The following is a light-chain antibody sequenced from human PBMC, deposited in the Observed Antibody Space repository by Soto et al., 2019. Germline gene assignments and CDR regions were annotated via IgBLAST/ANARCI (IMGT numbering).Light chain of an antibody. CDR1: SSNIGNNY. CDR3: GTWESSLSGWV. J-gene: IGLJ3*02. V-gene: IGLV1-51*01. CDR2: DNN. Sequence: QAVLTQPPSVSAAPGQKVTISCSGSSSNIGNNYVSWYQQLPGTAPKVLIYDNNKRPSGIPDRFSGSKSGTLATLGITGLQTGDEADYHCGTWESSLSGWVFGGGTKVTVL.